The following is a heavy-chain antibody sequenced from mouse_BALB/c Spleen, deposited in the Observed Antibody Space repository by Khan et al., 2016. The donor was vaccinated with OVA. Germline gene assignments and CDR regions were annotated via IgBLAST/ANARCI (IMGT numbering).Heavy chain of an antibody. CDR2: IDYDGSN. D-gene: IGHD1-2*01. CDR3: ASSYGYLGFAY. V-gene: IGHV3-6*02. CDR1: DYSIISGYY. J-gene: IGHJ3*01. Sequence: EVQLQESGPGLVKPSQSLSLTCSVIDYSIISGYYWNWIRQFPGNKLEWMGYIDYDGSNNYNPSLRNRISITRDTSKNQFFLRLNSVTPEDTAAYYCASSYGYLGFAYWGQGTLVTVSA.